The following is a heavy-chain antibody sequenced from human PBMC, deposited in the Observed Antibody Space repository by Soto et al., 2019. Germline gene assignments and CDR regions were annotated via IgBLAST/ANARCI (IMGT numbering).Heavy chain of an antibody. CDR1: GASIRSTDYY. Sequence: QVQLQESGPGLVKPSETLSLTCTVSGASIRSTDYYWSWFLQPPGKGLEWIGYMYPSGSNYYNPSLMSRVTLSEETSNNYFSLKLSSVTAADTAVYYCARGLFGYYAFDHWGQGALITVSS. D-gene: IGHD4-17*01. CDR2: MYPSGSN. J-gene: IGHJ4*02. CDR3: ARGLFGYYAFDH. V-gene: IGHV4-30-4*01.